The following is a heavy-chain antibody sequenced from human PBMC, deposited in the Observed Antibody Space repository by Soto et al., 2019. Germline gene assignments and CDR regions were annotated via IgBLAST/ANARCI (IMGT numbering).Heavy chain of an antibody. CDR1: GYSFTSYW. Sequence: GESLKSSSKGAGYSFTSYWIGWVRQMPGKGLEWMGIIYPGDSHTSYSPSFQGQVTISADKSIGTAYLQWSSLKASDTAMYYCARRWAYTTSSFDNWGQGTLVT. CDR2: IYPGDSHT. D-gene: IGHD3-16*01. V-gene: IGHV5-51*01. CDR3: ARRWAYTTSSFDN. J-gene: IGHJ4*02.